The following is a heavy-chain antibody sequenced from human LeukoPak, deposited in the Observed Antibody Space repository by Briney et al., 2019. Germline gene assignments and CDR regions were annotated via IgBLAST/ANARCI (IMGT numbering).Heavy chain of an antibody. J-gene: IGHJ4*02. V-gene: IGHV4-39*07. CDR2: LSYTGST. Sequence: SETLSLTCAVSGDSISGSDYCWGWIRQPPGKGLEWIASLSYTGSTYYTPSLKSRVTMSLDTSKNQVSLKLNSVTVADTAVYYCARVGSSGWYVDYWGQGTLITVSS. CDR3: ARVGSSGWYVDY. D-gene: IGHD6-19*01. CDR1: GDSISGSDYC.